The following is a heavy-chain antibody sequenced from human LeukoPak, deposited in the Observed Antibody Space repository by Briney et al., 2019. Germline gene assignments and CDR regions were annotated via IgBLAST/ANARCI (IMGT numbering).Heavy chain of an antibody. V-gene: IGHV1-69*13. Sequence: SVKVSCKASGGTFSSYAISWVRQAPGQGLEWMGGIIPIFGTANYAQKFQGRVTITADESTSIAYMELSSLRSEDTAVYYCARRTATIGYYYYGMDVWGQGTTVTVSS. D-gene: IGHD5-24*01. CDR1: GGTFSSYA. CDR2: IIPIFGTA. J-gene: IGHJ6*02. CDR3: ARRTATIGYYYYGMDV.